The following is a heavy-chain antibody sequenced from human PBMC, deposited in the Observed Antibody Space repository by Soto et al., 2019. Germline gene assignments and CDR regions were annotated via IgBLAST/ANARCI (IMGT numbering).Heavy chain of an antibody. Sequence: QVQLVQSGAEVKKPGSSVKVSCKASGGTFSSYAIDWVRQAPGQGLEWMGGIIPIFGTTNYAQKLQGRVKTTADESTRTAYMELSTLRSEDTAVYYGARGTVTGSEYNYYYYGMDVWGQGTRVTVSS. CDR1: GGTFSSYA. J-gene: IGHJ6*02. D-gene: IGHD1-1*01. CDR3: ARGTVTGSEYNYYYYGMDV. CDR2: IIPIFGTT. V-gene: IGHV1-69*12.